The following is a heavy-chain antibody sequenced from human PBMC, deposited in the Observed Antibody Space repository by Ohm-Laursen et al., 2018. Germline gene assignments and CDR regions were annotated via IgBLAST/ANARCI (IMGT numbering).Heavy chain of an antibody. CDR2: IYYSGST. D-gene: IGHD3-22*01. CDR3: ARDSGSSGYWDWYFDL. CDR1: GDSITHYS. J-gene: IGHJ2*01. Sequence: TLSLTCTVSGDSITHYSWGWIRQPPGKGLEWIGYIYYSGSTNYNPSLKSRVTISVDRSKNQFSLKLSSVTAADTAVYYCARDSGSSGYWDWYFDLWGRGTLVTVSS. V-gene: IGHV4-59*01.